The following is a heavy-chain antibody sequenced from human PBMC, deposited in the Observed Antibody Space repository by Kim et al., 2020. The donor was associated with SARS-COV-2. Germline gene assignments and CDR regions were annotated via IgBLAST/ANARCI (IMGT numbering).Heavy chain of an antibody. Sequence: SQTLSLTCAISGDSVSSNSVAWNWIRQSPSRGLEWLGRTYYRSKWYNDYAVSVKSRITITPDTSQNQFSLQLSSVSPEDTAIYYCARSFSGTYNSWGQGTLVTVSS. J-gene: IGHJ4*02. V-gene: IGHV6-1*01. CDR2: TYYRSKWYN. CDR3: ARSFSGTYNS. D-gene: IGHD2-15*01. CDR1: GDSVSSNSVA.